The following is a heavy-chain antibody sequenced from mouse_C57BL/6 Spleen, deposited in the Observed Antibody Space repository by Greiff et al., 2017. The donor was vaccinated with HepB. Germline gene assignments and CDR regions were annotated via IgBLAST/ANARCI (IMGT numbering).Heavy chain of an antibody. CDR1: GYTFTSYT. D-gene: IGHD2-3*01. J-gene: IGHJ4*01. V-gene: IGHV1-4*01. CDR3: ASRYDYAMDY. CDR2: INPSSGYT. Sequence: VQLQQSGAELARPGASVKMSCKASGYTFTSYTMHWVKQRPGQGLEWIGYINPSSGYTKYNQKFKDKATLTADKSSSTAYLQLSSLTSEDSAVYYCASRYDYAMDYWGQGTSVTVSS.